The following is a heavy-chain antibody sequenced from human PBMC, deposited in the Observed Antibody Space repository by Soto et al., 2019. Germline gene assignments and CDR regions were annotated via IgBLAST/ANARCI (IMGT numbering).Heavy chain of an antibody. CDR2: IYYSGST. V-gene: IGHV4-61*01. Sequence: SETLSLTCTVSGGSVSSGSYYWSWIRQPPGKGLEWIGYIYYSGSTNYNPSLKSRVTISVDTSKNQFSLKLSSVTAADTAVYYCARVYQQYKWTEKRGLYYYFVYWGQGNLVTLSS. CDR3: ARVYQQYKWTEKRGLYYYFVY. J-gene: IGHJ4*02. D-gene: IGHD1-20*01. CDR1: GGSVSSGSYY.